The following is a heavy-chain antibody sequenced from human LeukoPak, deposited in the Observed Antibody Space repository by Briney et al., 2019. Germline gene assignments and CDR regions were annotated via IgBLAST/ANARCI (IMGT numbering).Heavy chain of an antibody. Sequence: PGGSLRLSCAASGFTFSSYSMNWVRQAPGKGLEWVSYISSSSSTIYYADFVKGRFTISRDNAKNSLYLQLTSLRAEDTAVYYCATRYCTISACRASSYKSFDVWGKGTTVTVSS. D-gene: IGHD2-8*01. V-gene: IGHV3-48*04. CDR1: GFTFSSYS. J-gene: IGHJ6*04. CDR2: ISSSSSTI. CDR3: ATRYCTISACRASSYKSFDV.